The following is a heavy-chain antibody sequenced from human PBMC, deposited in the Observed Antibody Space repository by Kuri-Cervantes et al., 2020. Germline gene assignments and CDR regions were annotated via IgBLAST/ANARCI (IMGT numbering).Heavy chain of an antibody. V-gene: IGHV3-21*04. CDR3: TKSIGWADY. CDR1: GFTFSGYS. D-gene: IGHD1-26*01. Sequence: GESLKISCAASGFTFSGYSMNWVRQAPGKGLEWVSCISSTSSYIYYADSVKGRFTISRDNSKNTLYLQMNSLRAEDTAVYFCTKSIGWADYWGQGTLVTVSS. CDR2: ISSTSSYI. J-gene: IGHJ4*02.